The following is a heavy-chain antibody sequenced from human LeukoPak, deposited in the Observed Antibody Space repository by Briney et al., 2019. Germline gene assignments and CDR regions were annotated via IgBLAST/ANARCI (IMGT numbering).Heavy chain of an antibody. CDR1: GFTFSSYE. D-gene: IGHD1-26*01. V-gene: IGHV3-48*03. Sequence: GGSLRLSCAASGFTFSSYEMNWVRQAPGKGLEWVSYISSSGSTIYYADSVKGRFTISRDNAKNSLYLQMNSLRAEDTAVYYCAREAGRGMDVWGKGTTVTVSS. CDR3: AREAGRGMDV. J-gene: IGHJ6*04. CDR2: ISSSGSTI.